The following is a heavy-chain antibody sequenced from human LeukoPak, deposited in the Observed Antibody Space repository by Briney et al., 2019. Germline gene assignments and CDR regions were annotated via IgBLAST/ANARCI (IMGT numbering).Heavy chain of an antibody. D-gene: IGHD3-10*01. J-gene: IGHJ4*02. V-gene: IGHV3-21*01. Sequence: PGGSLRLSCAASGFTFSSYSMNWVRQAPGKGLEWVSSISSSSSYIYYADSVKGRFTISRDNAKNSLYLQMNSLRAEDTAVYYCARDHTMVRGVINTPEDYWGQGTLVTVSS. CDR3: ARDHTMVRGVINTPEDY. CDR2: ISSSSSYI. CDR1: GFTFSSYS.